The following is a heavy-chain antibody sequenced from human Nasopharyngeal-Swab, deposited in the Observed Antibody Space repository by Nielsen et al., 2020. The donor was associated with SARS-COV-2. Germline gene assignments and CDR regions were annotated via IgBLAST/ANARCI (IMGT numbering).Heavy chain of an antibody. CDR2: ISSSGSTI. D-gene: IGHD2-15*01. V-gene: IGHV3-11*04. CDR1: GFTFSDYY. Sequence: GSLRLSCAASGFTFSDYYMSWIRQAPGKGLEWVSYISSSGSTIYYADSVKGRFTISRDNAKNSLYLQMNSLRAEDTAVYYCARDLNCSGGSCYYYGMDVWGQGTTVTVSS. J-gene: IGHJ6*02. CDR3: ARDLNCSGGSCYYYGMDV.